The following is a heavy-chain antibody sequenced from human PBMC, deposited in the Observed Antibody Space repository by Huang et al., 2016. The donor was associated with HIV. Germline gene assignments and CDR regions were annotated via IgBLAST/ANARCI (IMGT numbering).Heavy chain of an antibody. Sequence: EVQLVQSGAEVKKPGESLKISCKGSGFSFTNYWIGWVRQMPGKCLEWWGLFVPGDSETTYSPSFRGRVTSSSDKSINAAYLQWNSLKASDSAMYYCARPLLGYSNGYYFDYWGQGTLVTVSS. CDR3: ARPLLGYSNGYYFDY. D-gene: IGHD5-18*01. V-gene: IGHV5-51*03. CDR1: GFSFTNYW. J-gene: IGHJ4*02. CDR2: FVPGDSET.